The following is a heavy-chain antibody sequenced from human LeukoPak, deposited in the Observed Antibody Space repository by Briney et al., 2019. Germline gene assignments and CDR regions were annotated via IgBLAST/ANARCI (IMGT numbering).Heavy chain of an antibody. CDR3: VVGGAGGGYFPN. CDR1: EFSFYSST. CDR2: MKEDGSDE. V-gene: IGHV3-7*01. D-gene: IGHD3-16*01. Sequence: PGGSLRLSCVASEFSFYSSTMSGLRQAAGKGRVGVAKMKEDGSDEKYVDYVKGRFTISRDNAKNSLYLQMDRLSPEDTAVYFCVVGGAGGGYFPNWGQGSLVIVSS. J-gene: IGHJ1*01.